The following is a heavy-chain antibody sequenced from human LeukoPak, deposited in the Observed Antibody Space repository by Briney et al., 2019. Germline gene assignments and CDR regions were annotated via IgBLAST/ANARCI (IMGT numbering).Heavy chain of an antibody. V-gene: IGHV3-74*01. J-gene: IGHJ4*02. CDR3: ARDHDTSGYDLYYFDC. D-gene: IGHD5-12*01. CDR2: INSDGSST. Sequence: QTGGSLRLSCAASGFTFSSYWMHWVRQAPGKGLVWVSRINSDGSSTSYADSVKGRFTISRDNAKNTLYLQMNSLRAEDTAVYYCARDHDTSGYDLYYFDCWGQGTLVTVSS. CDR1: GFTFSSYW.